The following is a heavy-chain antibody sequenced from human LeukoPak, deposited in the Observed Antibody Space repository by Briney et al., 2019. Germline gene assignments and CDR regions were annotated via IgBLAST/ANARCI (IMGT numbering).Heavy chain of an antibody. V-gene: IGHV3-48*03. Sequence: QPGGSLRLSCAASGFTFSSYEMNWVRQAPGKGLEWVSYISSSGSTIYYADSVKGRFTISRDNAMNSLYLQMNSLRVDDTAVYYCARDLVTLPPVTTGGRIWGQGTLVTVSS. CDR2: ISSSGSTI. D-gene: IGHD4-17*01. J-gene: IGHJ4*02. CDR3: ARDLVTLPPVTTGGRI. CDR1: GFTFSSYE.